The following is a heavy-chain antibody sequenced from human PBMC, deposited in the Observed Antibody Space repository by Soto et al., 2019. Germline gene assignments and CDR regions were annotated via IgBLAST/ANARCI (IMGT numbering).Heavy chain of an antibody. CDR1: GYSFTSYW. CDR3: ARHIGGYCSGGSCNAFDI. D-gene: IGHD2-15*01. Sequence: GASLKISCTGSGYSFTSYWIGWVRQMPGKGLEWMGIIYPGDSDTRYSPSFQGQVTISADKSISTAYLQWSSLKASDTAMYYCARHIGGYCSGGSCNAFDIWGQGTMVTVSS. CDR2: IYPGDSDT. J-gene: IGHJ3*02. V-gene: IGHV5-51*01.